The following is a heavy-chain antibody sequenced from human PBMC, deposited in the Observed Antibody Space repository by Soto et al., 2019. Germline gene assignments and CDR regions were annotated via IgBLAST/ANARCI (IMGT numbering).Heavy chain of an antibody. D-gene: IGHD5-12*01. J-gene: IGHJ6*02. CDR1: GGSFSGYY. Sequence: QVQLQQWCAGLLKPSETLSLTCAVYGGSFSGYYWSWIRQPPGKGLEWIGEINHSGSTNYNPSLKSRVTISVDTSKNQFSLKLSSVTAADTAVYYCARGGRWLQYGMDVWGQGTTVTVSS. CDR2: INHSGST. V-gene: IGHV4-34*01. CDR3: ARGGRWLQYGMDV.